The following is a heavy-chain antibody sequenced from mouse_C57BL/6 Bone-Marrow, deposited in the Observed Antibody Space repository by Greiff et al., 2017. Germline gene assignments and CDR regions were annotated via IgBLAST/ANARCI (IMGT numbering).Heavy chain of an antibody. V-gene: IGHV1-74*01. J-gene: IGHJ1*03. CDR2: IHPSDSDT. Sequence: QVQLKQPGAELLQPAPSVKVSCKVSGYTFTSYWMHWVKQRPGQGLEWIGRIHPSDSDTNYNQPFKGKDPLTVDKSSSTAYMQLSSLASEDSAVYCCAVGCDLWYFDVWGTGTTVTVSS. CDR1: GYTFTSYW. CDR3: AVGCDLWYFDV.